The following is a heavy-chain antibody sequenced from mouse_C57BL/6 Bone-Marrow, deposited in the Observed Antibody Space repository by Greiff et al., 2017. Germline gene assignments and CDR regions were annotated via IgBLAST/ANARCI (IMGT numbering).Heavy chain of an antibody. CDR3: ARALITTVVADY. Sequence: DVMLVESGGGLVKPGGSLKLSCAASGFTFSSYAMSWVRQTPEKRLEWVATISDGGSYTYYPDNVKGRFTISRDNAKNNLYLQMSHLKSEDTAMYYCARALITTVVADYWGQGTTLTVSS. CDR2: ISDGGSYT. V-gene: IGHV5-4*03. D-gene: IGHD1-1*01. CDR1: GFTFSSYA. J-gene: IGHJ2*01.